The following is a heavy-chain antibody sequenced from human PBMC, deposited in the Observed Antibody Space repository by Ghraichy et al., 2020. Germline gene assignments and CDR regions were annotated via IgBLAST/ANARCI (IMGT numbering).Heavy chain of an antibody. Sequence: SETLSLTCTVSGGSISSGGYYWSWIRQHPGKGLEWIGYIYYSGSTYYNPSLKSRVTISVDTSKNQFSLKLSSVTAADTAVYYCARDRVVPATNIYYYYGMDVWGQGTTVTVSS. V-gene: IGHV4-31*03. CDR1: GGSISSGGYY. CDR3: ARDRVVPATNIYYYYGMDV. D-gene: IGHD2-2*01. J-gene: IGHJ6*02. CDR2: IYYSGST.